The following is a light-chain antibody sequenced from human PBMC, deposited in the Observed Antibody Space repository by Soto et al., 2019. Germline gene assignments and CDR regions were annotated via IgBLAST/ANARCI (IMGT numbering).Light chain of an antibody. Sequence: EIVLTQSPGTLSLSPGERATLSCRASQTLSSTFLAWYQQKPGQAPRLLIYGVSNRATGIPDRFSGSGSGTNFTLIINRRVPEDFVVFFCGQFVGSPPRTFGQGTKVEIK. CDR1: QTLSSTF. V-gene: IGKV3-20*01. CDR2: GVS. J-gene: IGKJ1*01. CDR3: GQFVGSPPRT.